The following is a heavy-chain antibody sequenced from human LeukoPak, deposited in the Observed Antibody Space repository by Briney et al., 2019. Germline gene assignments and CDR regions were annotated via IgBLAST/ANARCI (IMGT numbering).Heavy chain of an antibody. V-gene: IGHV3-21*01. CDR3: ARDLYYDILTGYSPPFDY. D-gene: IGHD3-9*01. CDR2: ISSSSSYI. Sequence: PGGSLRLSCAASGFTFSRYSMNWVRQAPGKGLEWVSSISSSSSYIYYADSVKGRFTISRDNAKNSLYLQMNSLRAEDTAVYYCARDLYYDILTGYSPPFDYWGQGTLVTVSS. CDR1: GFTFSRYS. J-gene: IGHJ4*02.